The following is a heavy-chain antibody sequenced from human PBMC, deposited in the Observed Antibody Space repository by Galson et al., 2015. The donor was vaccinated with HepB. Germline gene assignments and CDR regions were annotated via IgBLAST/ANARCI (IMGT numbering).Heavy chain of an antibody. V-gene: IGHV3-23*01. CDR2: IGFGDGST. CDR1: GFTISTNA. CDR3: AKTYLASHRIFAVGIMGYFDY. J-gene: IGHJ4*02. D-gene: IGHD3-3*01. Sequence: SLRLSCAASGFTISTNAMSWVRQAPGKGLEWVSTIGFGDGSTYYADSAKGRFTISRDTSKNMLYLEMSSLGAEDTAVYYCAKTYLASHRIFAVGIMGYFDYWGQGALVTVSS.